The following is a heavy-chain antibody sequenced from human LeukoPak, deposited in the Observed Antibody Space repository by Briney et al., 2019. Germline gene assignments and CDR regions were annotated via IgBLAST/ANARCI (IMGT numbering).Heavy chain of an antibody. Sequence: SETLSLTCAVYGGSFSGYYWSWIRQPPGKGLEWIGEITHSGSTNYNPSLKSRVTISVDTSKNQFSLKLSSVTAADTAVYYCARGEGHSGGVRGPRAFDIWGQGTMVTVSS. CDR2: ITHSGST. D-gene: IGHD3-10*01. CDR1: GGSFSGYY. J-gene: IGHJ3*02. CDR3: ARGEGHSGGVRGPRAFDI. V-gene: IGHV4-34*01.